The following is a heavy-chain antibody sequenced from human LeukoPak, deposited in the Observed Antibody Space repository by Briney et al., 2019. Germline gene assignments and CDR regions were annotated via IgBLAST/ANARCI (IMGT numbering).Heavy chain of an antibody. CDR3: ARSGVVALDY. CDR1: GFTFSRYW. V-gene: IGHV3-74*03. D-gene: IGHD2-15*01. J-gene: IGHJ4*02. Sequence: GGSLRLSCAASGFTFSRYWMHWVRQAPGKGLMWVSRISPDGSTTLYADSVKGRFTISRDNAKNSLYLQMNSLRVEDTAVYYCARSGVVALDYWGQGTLVTVSS. CDR2: ISPDGSTT.